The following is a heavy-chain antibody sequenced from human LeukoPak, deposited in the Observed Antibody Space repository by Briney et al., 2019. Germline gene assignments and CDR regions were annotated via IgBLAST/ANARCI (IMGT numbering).Heavy chain of an antibody. D-gene: IGHD3-10*01. CDR1: GFTFSSYS. V-gene: IGHV3-48*01. CDR2: ISRSSSTI. CDR3: ARDIYGSGIFDY. J-gene: IGHJ4*02. Sequence: GGSLRLSCAASGFTFSSYSMNWVRQAPGKGLEWVSYISRSSSTIYYADSVKGRFTISRDNAKNSLYLQMNSLRAEDTAVYYCARDIYGSGIFDYWGQGTLVTVSS.